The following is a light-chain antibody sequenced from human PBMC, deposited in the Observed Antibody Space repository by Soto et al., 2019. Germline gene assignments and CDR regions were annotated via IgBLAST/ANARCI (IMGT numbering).Light chain of an antibody. CDR3: QQYNNWPPIT. Sequence: EIVLTQSPGTLSLSLVGRATLSCRASQSVSSYLAWYQQKPGQAPRLLIYGASTRATGIPARFSGSGSGTEFTLTISSLQSEDFAVYYCQQYNNWPPITCGQGTRREIK. V-gene: IGKV3-15*01. CDR1: QSVSSY. J-gene: IGKJ5*01. CDR2: GAS.